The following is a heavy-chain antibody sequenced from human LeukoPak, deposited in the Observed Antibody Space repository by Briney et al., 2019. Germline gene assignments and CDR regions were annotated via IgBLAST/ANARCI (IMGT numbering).Heavy chain of an antibody. J-gene: IGHJ5*02. Sequence: RASVKVSCKASGYTFTSYDINWVRQATGQRLEWMGWVNPDSGSTGYAQKFQGRVTMTRNTSISIAYMELSSLRFEDTAVYYCATGFLYSALFDPWGQGTLVTVSS. CDR3: ATGFLYSALFDP. V-gene: IGHV1-8*01. CDR2: VNPDSGST. D-gene: IGHD3-10*02. CDR1: GYTFTSYD.